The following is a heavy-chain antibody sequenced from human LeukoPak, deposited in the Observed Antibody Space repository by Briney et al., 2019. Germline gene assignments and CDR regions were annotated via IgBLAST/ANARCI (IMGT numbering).Heavy chain of an antibody. D-gene: IGHD3-22*01. V-gene: IGHV1-2*06. CDR3: ARVGDSSGTRDY. CDR1: GYTFTGYY. CDR2: INPNSGGT. Sequence: EASVKVSCKASGYTFTGYYMHWVRQAPGQGLEWMGRINPNSGGTNYAQKFQGRVTMTRDTSISTAYMELSRLRSDDTAVYYCARVGDSSGTRDYWGQGTLVTVSS. J-gene: IGHJ4*02.